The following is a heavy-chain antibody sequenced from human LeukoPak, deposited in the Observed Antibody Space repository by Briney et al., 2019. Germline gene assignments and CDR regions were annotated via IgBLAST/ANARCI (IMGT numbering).Heavy chain of an antibody. CDR3: AKDNRRYYTSGPNPDSLH. CDR2: ISWNSGSI. Sequence: GGSLRLSCVASGFIFNDYAMHWVRQPPGKGLEWVSGISWNSGSIDYADSVKGRFTISRDNAKNSLYLQMNSLRVEDTAFYYCAKDNRRYYTSGPNPDSLHWGQGALVTVSS. J-gene: IGHJ4*02. CDR1: GFIFNDYA. V-gene: IGHV3-9*01. D-gene: IGHD6-19*01.